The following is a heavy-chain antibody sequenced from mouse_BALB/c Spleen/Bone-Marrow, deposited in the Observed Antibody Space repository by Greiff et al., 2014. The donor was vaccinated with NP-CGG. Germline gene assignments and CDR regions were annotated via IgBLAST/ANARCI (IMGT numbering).Heavy chain of an antibody. CDR3: AREARTTARFAY. V-gene: IGHV3-1*02. CDR1: AYSITSGYG. CDR2: IHYSGST. Sequence: DVQLVESGPVLVKPSQSLSLTCTVTAYSITSGYGWHWIRQFPGNKLEWMGYIHYSGSTHYNPSLKSRISITRDTSKNQFFLQLNSATTEDTATYHCAREARTTARFAYWGQGTLVTVSA. D-gene: IGHD1-2*01. J-gene: IGHJ3*01.